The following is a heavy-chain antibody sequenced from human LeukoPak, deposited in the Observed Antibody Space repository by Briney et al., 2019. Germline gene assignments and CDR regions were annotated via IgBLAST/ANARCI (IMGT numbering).Heavy chain of an antibody. J-gene: IGHJ4*02. D-gene: IGHD1-26*01. CDR2: ISSNGGST. CDR1: GFTFSSYA. CDR3: ARGGPFQWELLVY. V-gene: IGHV3-64*01. Sequence: SGGSLRPSCAASGFTFSSYAMHWVRQAPGKGLEYVSVISSNGGSTYYANSVKGRFTISRDNSKNTLYLQMGSLRAEDMAVYYCARGGPFQWELLVYWGQGTLVTVSS.